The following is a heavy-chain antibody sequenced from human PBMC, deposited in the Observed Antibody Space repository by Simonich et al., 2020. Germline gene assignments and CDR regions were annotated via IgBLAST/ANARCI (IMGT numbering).Heavy chain of an antibody. D-gene: IGHD6-13*01. Sequence: QLQLQESGPGLVKPSETLSLTCTVSGGSISSSSYYWGWIRQPPGKGLEGIGSIYYSGSTYNNPALKSRVTISEDTSKNQFSLKLSSVTAADTDVYYCARHAGFAFDIWGQGTMVTVSS. J-gene: IGHJ3*02. V-gene: IGHV4-39*01. CDR3: ARHAGFAFDI. CDR2: IYYSGST. CDR1: GGSISSSSYY.